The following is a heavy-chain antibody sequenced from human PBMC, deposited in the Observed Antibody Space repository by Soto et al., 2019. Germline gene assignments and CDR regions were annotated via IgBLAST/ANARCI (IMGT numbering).Heavy chain of an antibody. CDR1: GFTFSSYG. Sequence: GGSLRLSCAASGFTFSSYGMHWVRQAPGKGLEWVAVIWYDGSNKYYADSVKGRFTISRDNSKNTLYLQMNSLRAEDTAAYYCAIVVWGSYRSSYGMDVWGQGTTVTVSS. CDR2: IWYDGSNK. D-gene: IGHD3-16*02. CDR3: AIVVWGSYRSSYGMDV. J-gene: IGHJ6*02. V-gene: IGHV3-33*01.